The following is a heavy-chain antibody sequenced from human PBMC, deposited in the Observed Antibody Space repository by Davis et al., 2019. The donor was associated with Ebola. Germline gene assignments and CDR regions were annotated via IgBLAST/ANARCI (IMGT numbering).Heavy chain of an antibody. V-gene: IGHV5-51*01. CDR2: IYAGDSDS. Sequence: GESLKISCKGSGYGFADYWIAWVRQPPGKGLKWMGIIYAGDSDSRYSPSFEGQVTISVDRSINTAYLQWRSLRASDTAIYYCARQESLYGWSDYWGQGTLVTVSS. D-gene: IGHD2-8*01. CDR1: GYGFADYW. CDR3: ARQESLYGWSDY. J-gene: IGHJ4*02.